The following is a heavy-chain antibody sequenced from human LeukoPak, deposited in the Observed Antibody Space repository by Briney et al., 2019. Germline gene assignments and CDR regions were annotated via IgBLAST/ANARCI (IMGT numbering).Heavy chain of an antibody. D-gene: IGHD2-21*01. V-gene: IGHV3-20*04. CDR2: INWNGGST. Sequence: GGSLRLSCAASGFTFSSYAMSWVRQAPGKGLEWVSGINWNGGSTGYADSVKGRFTISRDNAKNSLYLQMNSLRAEDTAVYYCAREAVLGIRDPSWRIAPLHLSPFDYWGQGTLVTVSS. J-gene: IGHJ4*02. CDR1: GFTFSSYA. CDR3: AREAVLGIRDPSWRIAPLHLSPFDY.